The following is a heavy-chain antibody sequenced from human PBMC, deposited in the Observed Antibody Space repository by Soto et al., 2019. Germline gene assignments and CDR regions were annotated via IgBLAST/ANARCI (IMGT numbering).Heavy chain of an antibody. CDR1: GGSISSGDYY. Sequence: QVQLQESGPGLVKPSQTLSLTCTVSGGSISSGDYYWSWIRQPPGKGLEWIGYIYYSGSTYYNPSLKSRVTISVDTAKTHFSPKLSSVTAAATAVYYGATIKLGSNRLDYWGQGTLVTVSS. J-gene: IGHJ4*02. D-gene: IGHD3-10*01. V-gene: IGHV4-30-4*01. CDR2: IYYSGST. CDR3: ATIKLGSNRLDY.